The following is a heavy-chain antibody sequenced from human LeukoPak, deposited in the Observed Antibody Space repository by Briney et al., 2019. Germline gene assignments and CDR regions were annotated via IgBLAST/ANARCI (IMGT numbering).Heavy chain of an antibody. D-gene: IGHD5-24*01. CDR3: ARRDGYKPDPFDL. J-gene: IGHJ2*01. V-gene: IGHV6-1*01. Sequence: SQTLSLTCAISGDSVSSNSAAWHWIRQSPSRGLEWLGRTYYRSKWYNDYAVSVKSRIIINPDTSKNQFSLQLNSVTPEDTAVYYCARRDGYKPDPFDLWGRGTLVTVSS. CDR1: GDSVSSNSAA. CDR2: TYYRSKWYN.